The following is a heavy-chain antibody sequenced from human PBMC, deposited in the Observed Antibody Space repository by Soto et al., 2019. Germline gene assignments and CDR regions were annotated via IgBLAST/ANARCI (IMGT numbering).Heavy chain of an antibody. CDR2: VYRTGST. CDR1: GGSISTSNW. Sequence: QVQLQESGPGLVKPSGTLSLTCAFSGGSISTSNWWSWVRHPPGKGLERIGEVYRTGSTNDNPSLESRLTRSVAKSKNPFSLKRTSVSAADTAVYCCARSRATIAAAAIFDCWGKGPLVTFSS. D-gene: IGHD6-13*01. V-gene: IGHV4-4*01. CDR3: ARSRATIAAAAIFDC. J-gene: IGHJ4*02.